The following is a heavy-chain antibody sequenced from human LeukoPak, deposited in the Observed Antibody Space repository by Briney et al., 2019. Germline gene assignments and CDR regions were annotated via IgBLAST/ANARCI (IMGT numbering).Heavy chain of an antibody. Sequence: GGSLRLSCAASGFTFSSYWMSWVRQAPGKGLEWVANIKQDGSEKYYVDPVKGRFTIPRDNAKNSLYLQMNSLRAEDTAVYYCTSELINYDSSQFDYWGQGTLVTVSS. CDR1: GFTFSSYW. V-gene: IGHV3-7*01. CDR2: IKQDGSEK. D-gene: IGHD3-22*01. CDR3: TSELINYDSSQFDY. J-gene: IGHJ4*02.